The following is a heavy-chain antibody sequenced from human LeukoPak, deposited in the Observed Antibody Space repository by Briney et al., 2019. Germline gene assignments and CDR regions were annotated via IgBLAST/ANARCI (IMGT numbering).Heavy chain of an antibody. CDR1: GFTFSNAW. CDR2: FKSKTDGGTT. J-gene: IGHJ3*02. Sequence: GGSLRLSCAASGFTFSNAWTSGAPKAPGKGREWVGRFKSKTDGGTTDYAAPVKGRFTISRDDSKNTLYLQMNSLKTEDTAVYYCTTGDAYYDFWSGYFLGGGAFDIWGQGTMVTVSS. D-gene: IGHD3-3*01. V-gene: IGHV3-15*01. CDR3: TTGDAYYDFWSGYFLGGGAFDI.